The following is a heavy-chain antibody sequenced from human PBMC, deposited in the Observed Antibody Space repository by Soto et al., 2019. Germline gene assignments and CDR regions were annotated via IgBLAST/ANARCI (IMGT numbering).Heavy chain of an antibody. CDR1: GFTFSSYS. Sequence: GGSLRLSCAASGFTFSSYSMNWVRQAPGKGLEWVSYISSSSSTIYYADSVKGRFTISRDNAKNSLYLQMNSLRDEDTAVYYCARRDIVVVPAAIRYYYYGMDVWGQETTVTVS. CDR3: ARRDIVVVPAAIRYYYYGMDV. J-gene: IGHJ6*02. V-gene: IGHV3-48*02. CDR2: ISSSSSTI. D-gene: IGHD2-2*02.